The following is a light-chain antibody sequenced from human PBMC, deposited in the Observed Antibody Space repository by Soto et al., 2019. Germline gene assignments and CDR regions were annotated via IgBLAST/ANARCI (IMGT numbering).Light chain of an antibody. J-gene: IGLJ1*01. CDR2: GNN. CDR3: QSYDSSLSGYV. Sequence: QSVLTQPPSASGTPGQRVTISCSGSSSNIGSYYVHWYQQLPGTAPKLLIYGNNQRPSGVPDRFSGSKSGTSASLAITGLQAEDQADYYCQSYDSSLSGYVFGTGTKVTVL. CDR1: SSNIGSYY. V-gene: IGLV1-47*02.